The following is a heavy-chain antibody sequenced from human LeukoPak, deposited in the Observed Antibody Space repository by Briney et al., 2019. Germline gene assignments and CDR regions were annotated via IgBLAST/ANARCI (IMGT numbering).Heavy chain of an antibody. CDR2: IIPIFGTA. D-gene: IGHD3-10*01. CDR1: GGTFSSYA. Sequence: SVKVSCKASGGTFSSYAISWVRQAPGQGLEWMGGIIPIFGTANYAQKFQGRVTITADESTSTAYMELSSLRSEDTAVYYCARDTHPAYYYGSGSYYNWFDPWGQGTLVTVSS. V-gene: IGHV1-69*13. CDR3: ARDTHPAYYYGSGSYYNWFDP. J-gene: IGHJ5*02.